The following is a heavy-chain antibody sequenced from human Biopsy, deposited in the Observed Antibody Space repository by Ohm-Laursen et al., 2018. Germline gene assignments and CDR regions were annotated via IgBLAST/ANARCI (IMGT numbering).Heavy chain of an antibody. V-gene: IGHV1-69*13. Sequence: ASVKVSCKASGYTFTEYYINWVRQAPGQGLEWMGGIIGIFRTAHYAQKFQGRVTITADEFMSTAYMELSSLRSEDTAVYYCARGGGYNWNNGWFDPWGQGTLVTVSS. D-gene: IGHD1/OR15-1a*01. CDR2: IIGIFRTA. J-gene: IGHJ5*02. CDR3: ARGGGYNWNNGWFDP. CDR1: GYTFTEYY.